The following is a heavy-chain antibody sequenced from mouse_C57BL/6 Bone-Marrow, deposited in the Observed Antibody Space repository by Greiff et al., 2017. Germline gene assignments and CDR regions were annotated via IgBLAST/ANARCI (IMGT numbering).Heavy chain of an antibody. CDR1: GYTFTDYE. J-gene: IGHJ2*01. Sequence: VQLQQSGAELVRPGASVTLSCKASGYTFTDYEMHWVKQTPVHGLEWIGAIDPETGGTAYNQKFKGKAILTADKSSSTAYMELRSLTSEDSAVYCCTRDYGRGYWGQGTALTVSA. CDR3: TRDYGRGY. V-gene: IGHV1-15*01. D-gene: IGHD1-1*01. CDR2: IDPETGGT.